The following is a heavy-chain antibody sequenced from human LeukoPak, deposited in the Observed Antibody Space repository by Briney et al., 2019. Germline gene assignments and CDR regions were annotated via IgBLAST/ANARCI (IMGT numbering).Heavy chain of an antibody. Sequence: GGSLRLSCAASGFIFKKYWMNWVRKVPGKGLECLANIKEDGSETYYADSVKGRFTISRDNPKNLLFLQINSLRVEDTAVYYCARETPRRGETRDGYRWGQGTVVTVSS. D-gene: IGHD5-24*01. CDR2: IKEDGSET. J-gene: IGHJ4*02. CDR1: GFIFKKYW. V-gene: IGHV3-7*01. CDR3: ARETPRRGETRDGYR.